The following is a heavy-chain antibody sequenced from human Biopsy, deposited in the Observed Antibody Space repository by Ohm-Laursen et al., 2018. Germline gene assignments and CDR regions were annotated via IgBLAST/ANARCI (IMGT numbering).Heavy chain of an antibody. V-gene: IGHV4-59*08. CDR1: GGSIRNFY. CDR3: ARCAGGGSCYAGFDH. Sequence: SETLSLTCTVSGGSIRNFYWTWIRQSPGEELEYIGYIYYSGFTHYNPSLKSRVAISVDTSRNQFSLKMNSLTAADTAVYFCARCAGGGSCYAGFDHWGRGSLVTVSS. CDR2: IYYSGFT. J-gene: IGHJ4*02. D-gene: IGHD2-15*01.